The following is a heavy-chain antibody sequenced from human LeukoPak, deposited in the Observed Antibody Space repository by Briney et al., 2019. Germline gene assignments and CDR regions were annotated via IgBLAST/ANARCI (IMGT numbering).Heavy chain of an antibody. CDR1: GFTFSSYG. V-gene: IGHV3-30*02. J-gene: IGHJ4*02. CDR3: AKRDF. Sequence: GGSLRLSCAASGFTFSSYGMHWVRQAAGKGLEWVAFIRNDGSNKYYADSVKGRFTISRDNSKTTLYLQMNSLRAEDTAIYFCAKRDFWGPGTLVTVSS. CDR2: IRNDGSNK.